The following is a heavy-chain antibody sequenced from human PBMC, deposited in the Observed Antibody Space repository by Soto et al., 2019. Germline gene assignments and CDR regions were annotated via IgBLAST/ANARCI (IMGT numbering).Heavy chain of an antibody. J-gene: IGHJ4*02. Sequence: GESLKISCKGSGYSFTSYWIGWVRQMPGKGLEWMGIIYPGDSDTRYSPSFQGQVTISRDNSKNTLYLQMNSLRAEDTAVYYCARLEDGYYDSSGYSLVDYWGQGTLVTVSS. CDR2: IYPGDSDT. D-gene: IGHD3-22*01. CDR3: ARLEDGYYDSSGYSLVDY. CDR1: GYSFTSYW. V-gene: IGHV5-51*01.